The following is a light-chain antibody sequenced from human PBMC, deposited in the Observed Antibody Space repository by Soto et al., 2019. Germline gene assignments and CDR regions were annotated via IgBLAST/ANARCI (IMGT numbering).Light chain of an antibody. CDR2: DVS. CDR1: SSDVGGYNF. CDR3: SSYTSSSTLEV. V-gene: IGLV2-14*01. J-gene: IGLJ2*01. Sequence: QSALTQPASVSGSPGQSITISCTGTSSDVGGYNFVSWYQLHPGKAPKLMIYDVSNRPSGVSDRFSGSKSGNTASLTISGLQAEDEADYYCSSYTSSSTLEVFGGGTKLTVL.